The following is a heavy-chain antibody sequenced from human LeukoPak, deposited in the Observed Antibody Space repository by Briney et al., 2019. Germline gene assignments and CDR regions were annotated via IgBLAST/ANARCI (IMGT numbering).Heavy chain of an antibody. J-gene: IGHJ4*02. CDR2: MNPNSGNT. D-gene: IGHD6-19*01. CDR3: ARVGSSGWSPVDY. CDR1: GYTFTSYD. V-gene: IGHV1-8*03. Sequence: ATVKVSCKASGYTFTSYDINWVRQATGQGLEWMGWMNPNSGNTGYAQKFQGRVTITRNTSISTAYMELSSLRSEDTAVYYCARVGSSGWSPVDYWGQGTLVTVSS.